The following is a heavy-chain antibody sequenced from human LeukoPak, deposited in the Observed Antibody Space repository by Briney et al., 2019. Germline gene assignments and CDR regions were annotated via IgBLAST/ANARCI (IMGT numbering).Heavy chain of an antibody. Sequence: GGSLRLSCAASGFTFSNAWMSWVRQAPGKGLEWVGRIKSKTDGGTTDYAAPVKGRFTISRDDSKNTLYLQMNSLKTEDTAVYYCTTELGYCSGGSRYSFGYFQHWGQGTLVTVSS. D-gene: IGHD2-15*01. J-gene: IGHJ1*01. V-gene: IGHV3-15*01. CDR1: GFTFSNAW. CDR2: IKSKTDGGTT. CDR3: TTELGYCSGGSRYSFGYFQH.